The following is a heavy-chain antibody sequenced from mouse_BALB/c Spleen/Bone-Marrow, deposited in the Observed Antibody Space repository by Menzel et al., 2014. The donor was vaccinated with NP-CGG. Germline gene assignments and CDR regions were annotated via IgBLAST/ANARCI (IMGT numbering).Heavy chain of an antibody. Sequence: EVQLVESGPELVKPGASVKMSCKASGYTFTDYYMKWVKLSHGKSLEWIGDINPNNGDTFYNQKFKGKATLTVDKSSSTAYMQLNSLTSGDSAVYYCARSTGYYVGTWFASWGQGTLVTVSA. V-gene: IGHV1-26*01. CDR3: ARSTGYYVGTWFAS. D-gene: IGHD2-3*01. CDR1: GYTFTDYY. CDR2: INPNNGDT. J-gene: IGHJ3*01.